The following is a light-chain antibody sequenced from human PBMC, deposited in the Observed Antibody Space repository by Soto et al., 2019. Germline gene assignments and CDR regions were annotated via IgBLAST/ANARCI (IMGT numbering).Light chain of an antibody. J-gene: IGLJ2*01. CDR1: SSDVGSYNL. CDR2: EVS. V-gene: IGLV2-23*02. CDR3: CCYEGSSTEGV. Sequence: QSALTQPASVSGSPGQSITISCTGTSSDVGSYNLVSWYQQHPGKAPKLMIYEVSKRPSGVSNRFSGSKSGNTASLTISGVQAEEEADYYCCCYEGSSTEGVFGGGTKLTVL.